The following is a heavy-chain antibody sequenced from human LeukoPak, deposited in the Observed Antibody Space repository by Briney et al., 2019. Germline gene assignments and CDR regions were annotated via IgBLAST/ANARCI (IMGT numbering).Heavy chain of an antibody. J-gene: IGHJ4*02. D-gene: IGHD3-3*01. Sequence: GGSLRLSCAASGFTFSSYSMTWVRQAPGKGLEWVSSISSSSSYIYYTDSVKGRFTISRDNAKNSLYLQMNSLRAEDTAVYYCARFRFLEWLLEDFDYWGQGTLVTVSS. V-gene: IGHV3-21*01. CDR2: ISSSSSYI. CDR3: ARFRFLEWLLEDFDY. CDR1: GFTFSSYS.